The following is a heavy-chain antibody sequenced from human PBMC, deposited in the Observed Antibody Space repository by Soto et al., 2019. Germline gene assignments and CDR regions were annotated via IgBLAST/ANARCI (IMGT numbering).Heavy chain of an antibody. D-gene: IGHD1-26*01. CDR1: GFTLGDFC. Sequence: GAPRLSFAGSGFTLGDFCMGWVRPAPGKGLEWVSGINWNGGSTGYADSVKGRFTISRDNAKNSLYLQMNSLRAEDTALYYCASGIVGATTYGMDVWGQGTTVTVSS. CDR2: INWNGGST. V-gene: IGHV3-20*03. CDR3: ASGIVGATTYGMDV. J-gene: IGHJ6*02.